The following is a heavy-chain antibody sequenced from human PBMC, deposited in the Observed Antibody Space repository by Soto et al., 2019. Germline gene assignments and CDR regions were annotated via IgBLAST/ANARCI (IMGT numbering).Heavy chain of an antibody. CDR2: IWYDGSNK. V-gene: IGHV3-33*01. D-gene: IGHD3-3*01. CDR3: ARDSNDFWSGSGFDP. Sequence: QVQLVESGGGVVQPGRSLRLSCAASGFTFSSYGMHWVRQAPGKGLEWVAVIWYDGSNKYYADSVKGRFTISRDNSKNTLYLQMNSLRAEDTAVYYCARDSNDFWSGSGFDPWGQGTLVTVSS. CDR1: GFTFSSYG. J-gene: IGHJ5*02.